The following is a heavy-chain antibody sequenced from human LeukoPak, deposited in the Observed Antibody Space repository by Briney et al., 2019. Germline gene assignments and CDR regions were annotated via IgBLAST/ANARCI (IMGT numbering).Heavy chain of an antibody. V-gene: IGHV4-39*07. Sequence: SETLSLTCTVSGGCISTSSHYWGWIRQPPGKGLEWIGSISYSGTTYYNPSLKSRVTISVGTSKNQFSLKLSSVTAADTAVYYCASVDSTSSSYWGQGTLVTVSS. CDR2: ISYSGTT. D-gene: IGHD6-6*01. J-gene: IGHJ4*02. CDR3: ASVDSTSSSY. CDR1: GGCISTSSHY.